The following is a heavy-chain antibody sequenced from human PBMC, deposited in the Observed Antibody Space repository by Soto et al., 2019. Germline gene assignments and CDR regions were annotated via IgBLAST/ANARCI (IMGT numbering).Heavy chain of an antibody. CDR3: ARARITILWGVLDSFDI. D-gene: IGHD3-10*01. V-gene: IGHV3-21*01. Sequence: EVQLVESGGCLVKPGGSLRLSCAASGFTFSSYSMNWVRQAPGKGLEWVSSISSSRRYIYYAESVKGRFTISRDNAKNSQYLQTTSLRAEDTAMYYCARARITILWGVLDSFDIWGQETMDTVAS. CDR2: ISSSRRYI. CDR1: GFTFSSYS. J-gene: IGHJ3*02.